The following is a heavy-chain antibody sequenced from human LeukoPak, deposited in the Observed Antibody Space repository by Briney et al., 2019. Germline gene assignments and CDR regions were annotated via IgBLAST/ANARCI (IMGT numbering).Heavy chain of an antibody. V-gene: IGHV3-23*01. D-gene: IGHD3-10*01. CDR3: AKSQSASGSSYPPFDY. J-gene: IGHJ4*02. Sequence: PGGPLRLSCAASGFTFSTYATNWVRQAPGKRLESVSTISSTGGNTYYADSVKGRFTISRDNSRNTLYLQMNSLRADDTGKYYCAKSQSASGSSYPPFDYWGRGTQVTASS. CDR1: GFTFSTYA. CDR2: ISSTGGNT.